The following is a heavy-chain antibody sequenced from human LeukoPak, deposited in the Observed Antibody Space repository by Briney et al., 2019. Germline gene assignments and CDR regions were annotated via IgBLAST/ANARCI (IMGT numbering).Heavy chain of an antibody. V-gene: IGHV1-69*13. J-gene: IGHJ4*02. D-gene: IGHD2-15*01. Sequence: ASVKVSCKASGGTFSSYAISGVRQAPGQGLEWMGGIIPIFGTANYAQKFQGRVTITADESTSTAYMELSSLRSEDTAVYYCARVIIGDCSGGSCPFDYWGQGTLVTVSS. CDR3: ARVIIGDCSGGSCPFDY. CDR2: IIPIFGTA. CDR1: GGTFSSYA.